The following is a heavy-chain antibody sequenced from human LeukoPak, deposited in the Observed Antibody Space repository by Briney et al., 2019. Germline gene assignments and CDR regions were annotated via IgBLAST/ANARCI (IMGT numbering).Heavy chain of an antibody. CDR3: ARLPLRFIAARPRDY. CDR2: IYYSGST. CDR1: GGSISSYY. J-gene: IGHJ4*02. D-gene: IGHD6-6*01. V-gene: IGHV4-59*01. Sequence: PSETLSLTCTVSGGSISSYYWSWIRQPPGKGLEWIGYIYYSGSTNYNPSLKSRVTISVDTSKNQFSLKLSSVTAADTAVYYCARLPLRFIAARPRDYWGQGTLVTVSS.